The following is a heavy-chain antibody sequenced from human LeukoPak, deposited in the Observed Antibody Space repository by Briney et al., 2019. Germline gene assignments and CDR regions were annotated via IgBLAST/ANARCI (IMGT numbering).Heavy chain of an antibody. D-gene: IGHD3-10*01. J-gene: IGHJ5*02. V-gene: IGHV4-34*01. CDR3: ARGPRNYYGSGSYYNVGWFDP. CDR2: IIHSGST. Sequence: ATLSLPCAVYGGSFIGYYWSWSRQPPGKGLEGIGEIIHSGSTNYNPSLKSRVTISVDTSKNQFPLKLSSVTAADTAVYYCARGPRNYYGSGSYYNVGWFDPWGQGTLVTVSS. CDR1: GGSFIGYY.